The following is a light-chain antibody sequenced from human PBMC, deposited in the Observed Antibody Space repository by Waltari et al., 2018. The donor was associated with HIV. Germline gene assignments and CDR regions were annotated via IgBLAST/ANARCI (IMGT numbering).Light chain of an antibody. CDR1: TSDVGGYDY. Sequence: QSALTQPASVSGSPGQSITISCTGPTSDVGGYDYVSWYQQHPGKAPKLMIFDVTYRPSGVSHRFSGSKSGNTASLTISGLQAEDEADYYCTSYRSGSTLVVGGGTKVTVL. CDR2: DVT. J-gene: IGLJ2*01. CDR3: TSYRSGSTLV. V-gene: IGLV2-14*03.